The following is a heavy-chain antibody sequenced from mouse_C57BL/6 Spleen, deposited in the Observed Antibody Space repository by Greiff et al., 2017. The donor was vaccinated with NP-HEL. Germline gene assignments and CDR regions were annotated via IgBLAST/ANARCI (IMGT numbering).Heavy chain of an antibody. J-gene: IGHJ3*01. CDR2: INYDGSST. V-gene: IGHV5-16*01. CDR3: RRGVECYVGFAY. D-gene: IGHD1-1*01. Sequence: EVMLVESEGGLVQPGGSMKLSCTASGFTFSDYYMAWVRQVPEKGLEWVANINYDGSSTYYLDSLKSRFIISRDNARNMLYLQMSSLTSEDTATYCGRRGVECYVGFAYWGQGTLVTVSA. CDR1: GFTFSDYY.